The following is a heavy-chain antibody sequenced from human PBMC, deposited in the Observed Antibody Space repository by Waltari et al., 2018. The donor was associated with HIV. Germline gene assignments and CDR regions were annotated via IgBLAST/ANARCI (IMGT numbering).Heavy chain of an antibody. Sequence: QVQLVQSGAEVKKPGASVKVSCKASGYTFTSYGISWVRQAPGQGLEWMGCISAYNGNTNYAQKLQGRVTMTTDTSTSTAYMELRSLRSDDTAVYYCAREEQIVVVVAADYYYGMDVWGQGTTVTVSS. V-gene: IGHV1-18*01. J-gene: IGHJ6*02. D-gene: IGHD2-15*01. CDR3: AREEQIVVVVAADYYYGMDV. CDR2: ISAYNGNT. CDR1: GYTFTSYG.